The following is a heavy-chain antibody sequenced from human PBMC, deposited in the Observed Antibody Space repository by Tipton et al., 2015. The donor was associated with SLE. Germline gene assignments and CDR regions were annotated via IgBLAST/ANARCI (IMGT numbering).Heavy chain of an antibody. J-gene: IGHJ4*02. D-gene: IGHD6-19*01. CDR3: ARFGYRIAVGIGNY. Sequence: TLSLTCAVYGGSFSGYYWSWIRQPPGKGLEWIGYIYYSGSTYYNPSLKSRVTISVDTSKNQFSLKLSSVTAADTAVYYCARFGYRIAVGIGNYWGQGTLVTVSS. V-gene: IGHV4-34*01. CDR1: GGSFSGYY. CDR2: IYYSGST.